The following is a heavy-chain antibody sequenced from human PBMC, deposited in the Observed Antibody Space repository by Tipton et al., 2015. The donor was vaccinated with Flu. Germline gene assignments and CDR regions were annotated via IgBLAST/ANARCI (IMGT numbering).Heavy chain of an antibody. Sequence: TLSLTCSVSGDSIGSGYYWGWIRQPPGKGLEWIGTTYYSGSTYHNSSLKSRITISVDTSQNQFSLQLTSVTAADTAVYYCARVSDFLTGYPSYFDSWGQGTLVTVSS. CDR1: GDSIGSGYY. J-gene: IGHJ4*02. CDR3: ARVSDFLTGYPSYFDS. D-gene: IGHD3-9*01. V-gene: IGHV4-38-2*02. CDR2: TYYSGST.